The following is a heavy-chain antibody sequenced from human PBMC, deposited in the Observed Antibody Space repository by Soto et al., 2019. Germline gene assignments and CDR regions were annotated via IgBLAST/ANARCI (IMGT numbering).Heavy chain of an antibody. J-gene: IGHJ5*02. D-gene: IGHD3-16*02. CDR1: GGTFSSYA. V-gene: IGHV1-69*01. CDR2: IIPIFGTA. CDR3: ARDLGGSYRYPFDP. Sequence: QVQLVQSGAEVKKPGSSVTVSCKASGGTFSSYAISWVRQAPGHGLEWMGGIIPIFGTANYAQKFQGRVTITADESTSTAYMELSSLISEDTAVYYCARDLGGSYRYPFDPWGQGTLVTVSS.